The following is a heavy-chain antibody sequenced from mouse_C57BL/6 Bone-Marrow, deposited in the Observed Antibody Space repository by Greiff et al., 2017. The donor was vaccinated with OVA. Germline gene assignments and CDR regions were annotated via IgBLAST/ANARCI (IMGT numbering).Heavy chain of an antibody. V-gene: IGHV1-81*01. CDR1: GYTFTSYG. CDR2: INPCSGYT. D-gene: IGHD1-1*02. J-gene: IGHJ3*01. CDR3: AIWSYAY. Sequence: QVQLQQSGAELARPGASVKLSCKASGYTFTSYGMSWVKQSPGQGLEWIGEINPCSGYTYYNEKFKGKATLTADKSSSTAYMELRSLTSEDSAVYVCAIWSYAYWGQGTLVTVAA.